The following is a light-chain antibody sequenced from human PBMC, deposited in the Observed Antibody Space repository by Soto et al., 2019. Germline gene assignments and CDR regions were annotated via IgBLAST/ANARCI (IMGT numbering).Light chain of an antibody. V-gene: IGLV2-14*01. Sequence: QLVLTQPASVSASPGQSITISCTGTSSDVGDYKYVSWYQQHPGKAPQLMIYEVTSRPSGVSNRFSGSTSGNTASLTISGLQDEDEAAYYCSSYTNKNTWVFGGGTKVTVL. CDR3: SSYTNKNTWV. CDR1: SSDVGDYKY. CDR2: EVT. J-gene: IGLJ3*02.